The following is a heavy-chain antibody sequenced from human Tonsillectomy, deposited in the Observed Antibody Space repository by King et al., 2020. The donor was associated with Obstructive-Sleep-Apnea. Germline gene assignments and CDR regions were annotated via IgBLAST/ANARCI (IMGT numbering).Heavy chain of an antibody. CDR1: GGSFSGYY. CDR3: ATQGYSYGHDY. Sequence: VQLQQWGAGLLKPSETLSLTCAVYGGSFSGYYCSWIRQPPGKGLEWVGEINHSGSTNYNPSLKSRVTISVDTAKNQFSLKLSSVTAADTAVYYCATQGYSYGHDYWGQGTLVTVSS. CDR2: INHSGST. V-gene: IGHV4-34*01. D-gene: IGHD5-18*01. J-gene: IGHJ4*02.